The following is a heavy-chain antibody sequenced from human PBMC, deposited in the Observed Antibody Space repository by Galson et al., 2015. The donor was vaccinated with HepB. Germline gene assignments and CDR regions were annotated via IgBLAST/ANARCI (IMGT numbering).Heavy chain of an antibody. CDR2: IIPSLGTA. J-gene: IGHJ5*02. D-gene: IGHD6-13*01. Sequence: SVKVSCKASADIFSTYSVGWLRQAPGQGLEWMGRIIPSLGTANYAQKFQGRVTITADKATSTVYMELTRLRSEDTAIFYCARHHQQQLVRGTDNWFEPWGQGTLVTVSS. CDR3: ARHHQQQLVRGTDNWFEP. V-gene: IGHV1-69*08. CDR1: ADIFSTYS.